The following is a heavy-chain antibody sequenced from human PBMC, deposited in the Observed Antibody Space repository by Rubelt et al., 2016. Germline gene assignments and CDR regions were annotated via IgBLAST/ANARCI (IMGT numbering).Heavy chain of an antibody. CDR1: GGSFRGYY. CDR2: INHSGST. V-gene: IGHV4-34*01. Sequence: QVQLQQWGAGLLKPSETLSLTCAVYGGSFRGYYWSWIRQPPGKGLEWIGEINHSGSTNYNPSLKSRVTISVDTSKNQFSLKLSSVTAADTAVYYCARGRRGSSSWLGRDYYGMDVWGRGTTVTVSS. D-gene: IGHD6-13*01. J-gene: IGHJ6*02. CDR3: ARGRRGSSSWLGRDYYGMDV.